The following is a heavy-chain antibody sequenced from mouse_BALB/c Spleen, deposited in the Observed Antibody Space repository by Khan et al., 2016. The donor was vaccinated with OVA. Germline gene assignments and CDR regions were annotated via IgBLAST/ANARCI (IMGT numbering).Heavy chain of an antibody. CDR2: INHSSGYT. J-gene: IGHJ2*01. CDR3: ARTHER. Sequence: QVQLKESGAELARPGASVKMSCKASGYTFTSYTMHWVKQRPGQGLEWIGYINHSSGYTKYNQKFKDKATLTADKSSSTAYMQLSSLTSEDPAVYYCARTHERWGQGTTLTVSS. V-gene: IGHV1-4*01. CDR1: GYTFTSYT.